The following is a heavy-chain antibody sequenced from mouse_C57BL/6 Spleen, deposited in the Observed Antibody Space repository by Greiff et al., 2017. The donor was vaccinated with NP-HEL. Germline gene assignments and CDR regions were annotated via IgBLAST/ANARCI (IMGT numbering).Heavy chain of an antibody. CDR1: GFTITDYY. V-gene: IGHV14-2*01. CDR3: ARYYYSNYDWYFDV. J-gene: IGHJ1*03. D-gene: IGHD2-5*01. CDR2: IDPEDGET. Sequence: DVKLVESGAELVKPGASVKLSCTASGFTITDYYMHWVKQRTEQGLEWIGRIDPEDGETKYAPKFQGKATITADTSSNTAYLQLSSLTSEDTAVYYCARYYYSNYDWYFDVWGTGTTVTVSS.